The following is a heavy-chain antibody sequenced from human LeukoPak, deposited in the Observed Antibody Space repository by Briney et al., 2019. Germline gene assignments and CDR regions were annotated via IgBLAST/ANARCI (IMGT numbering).Heavy chain of an antibody. CDR2: ISAYNGNT. D-gene: IGHD2-2*01. Sequence: ASVKVSCKASGYTFTSYGISWVRQAPGQGLEWMGRISAYNGNTNYAQKLQGRVTMTTDTSTSTAYMELRSLRSDDTAVYYCAREDIVVVPAAMDYWGQGTLVTVSS. J-gene: IGHJ4*02. V-gene: IGHV1-18*01. CDR3: AREDIVVVPAAMDY. CDR1: GYTFTSYG.